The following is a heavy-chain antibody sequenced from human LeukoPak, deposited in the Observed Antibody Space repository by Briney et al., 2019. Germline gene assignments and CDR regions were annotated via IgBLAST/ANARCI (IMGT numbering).Heavy chain of an antibody. Sequence: ASVKVSCKASGYTFTGYYMHWVRQAPGQGLEWMGWINPNSGGTNYAQKFQGRVTMTRDTSISTVYMELSRLRSDDTAVYYCARVDVVVPAARSLGYWGQGTLVTVSS. D-gene: IGHD2-2*01. J-gene: IGHJ4*02. CDR2: INPNSGGT. CDR1: GYTFTGYY. V-gene: IGHV1-2*02. CDR3: ARVDVVVPAARSLGY.